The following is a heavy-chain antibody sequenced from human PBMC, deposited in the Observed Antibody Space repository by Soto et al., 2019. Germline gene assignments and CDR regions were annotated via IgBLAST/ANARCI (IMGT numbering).Heavy chain of an antibody. Sequence: QVQLQESGPGLVKPSQTLSLTCTVSGGSISSGDYYWSWIRQPPGTGLGWLGYIYYRGSIYYNPSLSSRVTISVDTSKNQFSLKLSSVTAADSAVYYCARAGVYVSSNCDYLGQGSLLTVSS. J-gene: IGHJ4*02. D-gene: IGHD4-17*01. CDR3: ARAGVYVSSNCDY. CDR2: IYYRGSI. V-gene: IGHV4-30-4*01. CDR1: GGSISSGDYY.